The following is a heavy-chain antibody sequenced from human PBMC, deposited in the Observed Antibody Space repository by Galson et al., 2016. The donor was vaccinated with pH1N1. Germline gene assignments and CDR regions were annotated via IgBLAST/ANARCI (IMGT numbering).Heavy chain of an antibody. CDR2: IDPSAGTT. Sequence: SVKVSCKASGYSVTRYYMHWVRQAPGQGLEWMGIIDPSAGTTTYSQKVQGRISLTRDTSTNSVHMELSTLRPDDSAIYFCARRYYFDYWGQGTLVTASS. CDR3: ARRYYFDY. CDR1: GYSVTRYY. V-gene: IGHV1-46*01. J-gene: IGHJ4*02.